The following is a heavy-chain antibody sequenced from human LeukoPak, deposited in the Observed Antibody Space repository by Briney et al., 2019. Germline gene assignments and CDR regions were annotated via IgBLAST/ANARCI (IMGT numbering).Heavy chain of an antibody. D-gene: IGHD1-7*01. CDR2: IKQDGREK. Sequence: GGSLRLSCAASGFTFSSYWMSWASQAPGKGLEWVANIKQDGREKYYVDSVKGRFTMSRDNAKNSLYLQINSLGAEDTSVYYCARDNNWNYGGGFDYWGQGTLVTVSS. J-gene: IGHJ4*02. CDR1: GFTFSSYW. V-gene: IGHV3-7*01. CDR3: ARDNNWNYGGGFDY.